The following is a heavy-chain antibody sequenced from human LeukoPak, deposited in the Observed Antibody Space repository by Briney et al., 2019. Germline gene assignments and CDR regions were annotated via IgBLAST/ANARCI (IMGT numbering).Heavy chain of an antibody. V-gene: IGHV4-39*01. CDR1: GGSISSSSYY. Sequence: KTSETLSLTCTVSGGSISSSSYYWGWIRQPPGKGLEWIGRIYYSGSTYYNPSLKSRVTISVDTSKNQFSLKLSSVTAADTAVYYCASLSYCSSTSCYHYYGMDVWGQGTTVTVSS. D-gene: IGHD2-2*01. J-gene: IGHJ6*02. CDR2: IYYSGST. CDR3: ASLSYCSSTSCYHYYGMDV.